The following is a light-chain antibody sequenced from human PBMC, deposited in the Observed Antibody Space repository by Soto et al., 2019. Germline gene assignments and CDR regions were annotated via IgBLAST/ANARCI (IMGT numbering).Light chain of an antibody. J-gene: IGKJ3*01. CDR2: GAS. CDR3: HQFGSDSLFS. Sequence: EIVMTQSPATLCLSPGERATLSCRASQSVGKYLVWYQQKPGQPPRLLIYGASTRATGIPDRFSGSGSGTDFTLTIRRLEPEDFAVYYCHQFGSDSLFSFGPGTKVDIK. CDR1: QSVGKY. V-gene: IGKV3-20*01.